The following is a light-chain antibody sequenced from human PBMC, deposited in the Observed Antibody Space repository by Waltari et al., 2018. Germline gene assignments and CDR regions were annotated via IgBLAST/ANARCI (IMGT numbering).Light chain of an antibody. J-gene: IGLJ3*02. CDR1: SSDVGSYNL. V-gene: IGLV2-23*01. CDR2: EGS. Sequence: QSALTQPASVSGSPGQSLTISCTGTSSDVGSYNLFSWYQQHPGKAPKPMIYEGSKRPSGVSNRFSGSKSGNTASLTISGLQAEDEADYYCCSYAGSPWVFGGGTKLTVL. CDR3: CSYAGSPWV.